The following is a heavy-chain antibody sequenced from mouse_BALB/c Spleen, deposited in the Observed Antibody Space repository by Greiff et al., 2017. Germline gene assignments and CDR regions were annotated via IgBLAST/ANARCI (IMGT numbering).Heavy chain of an antibody. CDR1: GYSITSDYA. CDR3: ARGITTATAY. CDR2: ISYSGST. Sequence: EVQLQQSGPGLVKPSQSLSLTCTVTGYSITSDYAWNWIRQFPGNKLEWMGYISYSGSTSYNPSLKSRISITRDTSKNQFFLQLNSVTTEDAATCCCARGITTATAYWGQGTLVTVSA. J-gene: IGHJ3*01. V-gene: IGHV3-2*02. D-gene: IGHD1-2*01.